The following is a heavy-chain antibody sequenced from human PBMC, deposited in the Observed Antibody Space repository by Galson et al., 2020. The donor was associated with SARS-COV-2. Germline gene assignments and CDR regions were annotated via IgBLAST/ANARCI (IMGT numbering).Heavy chain of an antibody. CDR2: INHSGST. J-gene: IGHJ6*03. V-gene: IGHV4-34*01. CDR1: GGSFSDYY. D-gene: IGHD3-10*01. Sequence: SETLSLTCAVHGGSFSDYYWTWIRQPPGKGLEWIGEINHSGSTKYNPSLKSRATISLDTSNNQFSLKLTSVTAADTAVYYCARSRQDFTMIRLAITGYYYYMDVWGKGTPVTISS. CDR3: ARSRQDFTMIRLAITGYYYYMDV.